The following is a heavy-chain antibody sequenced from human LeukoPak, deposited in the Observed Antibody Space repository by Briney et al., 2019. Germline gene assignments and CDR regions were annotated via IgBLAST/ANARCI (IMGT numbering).Heavy chain of an antibody. CDR3: ARHRPVVTATDAFDL. D-gene: IGHD2-21*02. V-gene: IGHV4-39*01. J-gene: IGHJ3*01. Sequence: SSETLSLTCTVSGGSISRDTYYCAWIRQSPGRGLEWLGSVYYSGRTDYNPSLKSRVTIFVDTSKNQLSLRLSAVTAADTAVYYCARHRPVVTATDAFDLWGQGTMVTVSS. CDR2: VYYSGRT. CDR1: GGSISRDTYY.